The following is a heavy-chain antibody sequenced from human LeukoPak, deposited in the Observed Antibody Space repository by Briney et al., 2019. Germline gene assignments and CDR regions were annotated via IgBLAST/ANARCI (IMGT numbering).Heavy chain of an antibody. D-gene: IGHD3-10*01. CDR1: GGSISSYY. Sequence: SETLSLTCTVSGGSISSYYWSWVRQPPGKGLEWIGYIYYSGSTNYNPSLKSRVTISVDTSKNQFSLKLSSVTAADTAVYYCARGLGSESYYGSWGQGTLVTVSS. CDR3: ARGLGSESYYGS. J-gene: IGHJ5*02. V-gene: IGHV4-59*01. CDR2: IYYSGST.